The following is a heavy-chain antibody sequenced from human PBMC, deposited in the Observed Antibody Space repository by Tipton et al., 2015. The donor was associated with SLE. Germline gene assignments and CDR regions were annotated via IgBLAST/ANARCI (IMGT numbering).Heavy chain of an antibody. CDR2: IWYDGSEI. CDR3: AKGDSSAWSFFDY. CDR1: GFTFSNYA. V-gene: IGHV3-33*08. D-gene: IGHD6-19*01. Sequence: RSLRLSCAASGFTFSNYAMHWVRQAPGKGLEWVAVIWYDGSEIYYTDSVKGRFTISRDNSKHTVLLEMNSLRREDTAVYYCAKGDSSAWSFFDYWGQGTLVTVSS. J-gene: IGHJ4*02.